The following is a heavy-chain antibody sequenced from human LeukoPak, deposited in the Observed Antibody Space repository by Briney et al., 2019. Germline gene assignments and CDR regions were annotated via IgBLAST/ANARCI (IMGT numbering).Heavy chain of an antibody. D-gene: IGHD6-13*01. Sequence: EASVKVSCKASGDTFSSYAISWVRQAPGQGLEWMGGIIPIFGTANYAQKFQGRVTITTDESTSTAYMELSSLRSEDTAVYYCATATYSSSSSRAFDIWGQGTMVTVSS. CDR3: ATATYSSSSSRAFDI. CDR1: GDTFSSYA. V-gene: IGHV1-69*05. CDR2: IIPIFGTA. J-gene: IGHJ3*02.